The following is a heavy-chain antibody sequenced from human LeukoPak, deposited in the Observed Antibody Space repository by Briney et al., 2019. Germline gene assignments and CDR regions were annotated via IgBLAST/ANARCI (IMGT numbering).Heavy chain of an antibody. Sequence: SETLSLTCAVYGGSFSGYYWSWFRQPPGKGLEWIGEINHNGSTNYNPSLQRRVTISGDTSQNQFSLKLSSVTAADTAVYYCASRGTAMALAEFDYWGQGTLVTVSS. V-gene: IGHV4-34*01. J-gene: IGHJ4*02. D-gene: IGHD5-18*01. CDR1: GGSFSGYY. CDR2: INHNGST. CDR3: ASRGTAMALAEFDY.